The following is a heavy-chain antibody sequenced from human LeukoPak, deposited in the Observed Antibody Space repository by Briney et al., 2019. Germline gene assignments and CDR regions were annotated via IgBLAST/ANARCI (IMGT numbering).Heavy chain of an antibody. Sequence: GASVKVSCKVSGYTLTELSMHWVRQTPGKGGERMGGFDPEDVETIYAQKFQGRVTMTEDTSTDTAYMELSSLRSEDTSVYYCATALGDDILPGYYNSFDYWGQGTLVTVSS. V-gene: IGHV1-24*01. D-gene: IGHD3-9*01. CDR2: FDPEDVET. J-gene: IGHJ4*02. CDR3: ATALGDDILPGYYNSFDY. CDR1: GYTLTELS.